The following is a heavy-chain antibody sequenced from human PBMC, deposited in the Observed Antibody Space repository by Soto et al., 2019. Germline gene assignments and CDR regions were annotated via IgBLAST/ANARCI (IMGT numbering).Heavy chain of an antibody. V-gene: IGHV4-39*01. J-gene: IGHJ4*02. D-gene: IGHD4-17*01. Sequence: NPSETLSLTCTVSGGSVTNSSYYWGWIRQPPGKGLEWIGSVYYRGRSYSKSSVKSRVTISVDTSKNRFSLSLNSVTASDTAVYFCVSQRTTVPTQAYFDYWGPGALVTVSS. CDR1: GGSVTNSSYY. CDR2: VYYRGRS. CDR3: VSQRTTVPTQAYFDY.